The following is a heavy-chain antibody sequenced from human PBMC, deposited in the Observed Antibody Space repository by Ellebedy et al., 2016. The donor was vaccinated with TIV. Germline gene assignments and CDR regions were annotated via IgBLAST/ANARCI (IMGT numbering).Heavy chain of an antibody. D-gene: IGHD6-19*01. J-gene: IGHJ4*02. Sequence: SETLSLXXAVSGAPSGNYFWSWIRQPPGKGLEWIGEATHTGGTNYNPSLESRVTMSLDTSENQFSLKLNSVNVADTAVYYCARGFPAAWELAGAWGQGTLVTVSA. CDR2: ATHTGGT. CDR3: ARGFPAAWELAGA. CDR1: GAPSGNYF. V-gene: IGHV4-34*01.